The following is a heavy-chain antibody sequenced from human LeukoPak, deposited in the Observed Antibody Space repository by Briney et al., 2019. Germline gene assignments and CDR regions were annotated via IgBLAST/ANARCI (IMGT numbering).Heavy chain of an antibody. CDR1: GFTFRSYG. V-gene: IGHV3-30*03. CDR3: ARVSTAVSLAIDY. Sequence: WGSLTLSCAASGFTFRSYGMHWVRQAPGKGLEWVAAISYDGTNKYYADSVKRRFTISRDNSKNTLDLQMNSLRAEDTAVYYCARVSTAVSLAIDYWGQGTLDPVST. J-gene: IGHJ4*02. D-gene: IGHD6-13*01. CDR2: ISYDGTNK.